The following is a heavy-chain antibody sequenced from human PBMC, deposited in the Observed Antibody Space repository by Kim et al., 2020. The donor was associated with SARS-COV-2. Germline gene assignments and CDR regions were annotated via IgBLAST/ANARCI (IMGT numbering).Heavy chain of an antibody. CDR3: ARDPGSRLRGLTYSYYAMDV. Sequence: GGSLRLSCAASGFTFSSCAIHWVRQAPGKGLEWVAVISYDGSNKNYADSVKGRFTISRDNSKNTLYLQMNSLRAEDTALYYCARDPGSRLRGLTYSYYAMDVWGQGTTVTVSS. CDR1: GFTFSSCA. J-gene: IGHJ6*02. CDR2: ISYDGSNK. D-gene: IGHD3-10*01. V-gene: IGHV3-30-3*01.